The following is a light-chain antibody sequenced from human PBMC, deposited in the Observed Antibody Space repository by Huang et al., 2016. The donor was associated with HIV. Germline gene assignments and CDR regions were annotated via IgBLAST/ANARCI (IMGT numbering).Light chain of an antibody. Sequence: DIQMTQSPSTLSASLGDRVTITCRPSESISSWLGWYQQKPGKAPKLLIYRASNLETGVPSRFSGSGSGTDFTLTISRLQPDDFATYYCQQYHNYSTFGQGTKLEIK. CDR1: ESISSW. J-gene: IGKJ2*01. CDR3: QQYHNYST. V-gene: IGKV1-5*03. CDR2: RAS.